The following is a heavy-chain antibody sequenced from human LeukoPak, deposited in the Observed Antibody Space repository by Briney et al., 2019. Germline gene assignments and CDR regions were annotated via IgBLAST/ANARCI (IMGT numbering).Heavy chain of an antibody. J-gene: IGHJ4*02. CDR2: IGIDSGNT. D-gene: IGHD1-1*01. V-gene: IGHV3-48*01. CDR1: GFTFSSYA. CDR3: ARDHNYAFDN. Sequence: GGSLRLSCAASGFTFSSYAMSWVRQVPGKGLEWISYIGIDSGNTKYADSVRGRFTISADKAKNSLYLQMNSLRVEDTAVYYCARDHNYAFDNWGQGTLVSVAS.